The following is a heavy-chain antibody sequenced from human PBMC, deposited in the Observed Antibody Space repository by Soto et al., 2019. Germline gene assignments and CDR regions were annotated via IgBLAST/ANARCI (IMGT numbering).Heavy chain of an antibody. D-gene: IGHD2-21*02. CDR3: ARSIVVVTALDY. V-gene: IGHV1-3*05. CDR1: GYTFTSYA. Sequence: QVQLVQSGAEEKKPGASVKVSCKASGYTFTSYAMHWVRQAPGHRLEWMGWINAGNGNTKYSQKFQGRVTITRDTSASTAYMELSSLRSEDTAVYYCARSIVVVTALDYGGQGTLVIVSS. J-gene: IGHJ4*02. CDR2: INAGNGNT.